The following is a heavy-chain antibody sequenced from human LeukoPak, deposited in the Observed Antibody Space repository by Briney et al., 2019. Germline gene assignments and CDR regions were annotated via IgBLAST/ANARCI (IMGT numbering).Heavy chain of an antibody. V-gene: IGHV1-24*01. Sequence: ASVKVSCKVSGYTLTELSMHWVRQAPGKGLEWMGGFDPEDGETIYAQKFQGRVTITADESTSTAYMELSSLRSEDTAVYYCARSRGYDFWSGYSFDYWGQGTLVTVSS. CDR2: FDPEDGET. CDR3: ARSRGYDFWSGYSFDY. D-gene: IGHD3-3*01. J-gene: IGHJ4*02. CDR1: GYTLTELS.